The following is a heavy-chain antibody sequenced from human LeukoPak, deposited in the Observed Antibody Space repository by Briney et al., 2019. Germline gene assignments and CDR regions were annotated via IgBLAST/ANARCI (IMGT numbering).Heavy chain of an antibody. CDR1: GGTFDTHA. D-gene: IGHD5-18*01. V-gene: IGHV1-69*06. CDR3: ARGGSGYSYGSEDH. J-gene: IGHJ4*02. CDR2: IVPIFSAT. Sequence: SVKVSCKASGGTFDTHAINWVRQAPGQGLEWMGGIVPIFSATSYVQKFQGRITMTADKSTSTVYLELTSLTSEDTAVYYCARGGSGYSYGSEDHWGQGTLVTVSA.